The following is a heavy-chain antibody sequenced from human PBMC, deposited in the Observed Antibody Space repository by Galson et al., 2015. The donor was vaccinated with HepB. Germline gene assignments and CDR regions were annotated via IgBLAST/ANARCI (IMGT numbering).Heavy chain of an antibody. Sequence: LRLSCAASGLTFNSYAMPGVRQAPGKGLEWVAVISYDGSNKYYADSVKGRFTISRDNSKNTLYLQMNSLRAEDTAVYYCARDLSSGWPSYYYYGMDVWGQGTTVTVSS. CDR2: ISYDGSNK. J-gene: IGHJ6*02. CDR3: ARDLSSGWPSYYYYGMDV. D-gene: IGHD6-19*01. CDR1: GLTFNSYA. V-gene: IGHV3-30-3*01.